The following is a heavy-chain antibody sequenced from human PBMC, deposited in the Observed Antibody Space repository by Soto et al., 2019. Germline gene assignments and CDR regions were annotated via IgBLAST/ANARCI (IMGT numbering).Heavy chain of an antibody. J-gene: IGHJ4*02. CDR1: GFSLSGYW. Sequence: PGGSLRLSCAASGFSLSGYWMNWVRQAPGRGLEWVAIIKQDGSERYYVDSVKGRFTISRDNAKNSLYLQMSSLRVEDTALCYCARSSGWLHDYWGQGTLVTVS. CDR2: IKQDGSER. V-gene: IGHV3-7*01. CDR3: ARSSGWLHDY. D-gene: IGHD6-19*01.